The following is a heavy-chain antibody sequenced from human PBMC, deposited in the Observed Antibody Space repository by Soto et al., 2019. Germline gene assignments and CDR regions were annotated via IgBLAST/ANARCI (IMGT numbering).Heavy chain of an antibody. Sequence: SETLSLTCAVSGYSISIGYYWGWIRQPPGKGLEWIGSIYHSGSTYYNPSLKSRVTISVDTSKNQFSLKLSSVTAADTAVYYCARDRALMTTWDYYYYGMDVWGQGTTVTVSS. CDR3: ARDRALMTTWDYYYYGMDV. CDR1: GYSISIGYY. V-gene: IGHV4-38-2*02. J-gene: IGHJ6*02. CDR2: IYHSGST. D-gene: IGHD4-17*01.